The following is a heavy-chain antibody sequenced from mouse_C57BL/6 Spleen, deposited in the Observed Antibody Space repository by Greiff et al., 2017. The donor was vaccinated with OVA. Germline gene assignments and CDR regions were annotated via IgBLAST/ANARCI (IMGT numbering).Heavy chain of an antibody. Sequence: EVQVVEPGGGLVLPGGSLKLSCAASGFTFSDYGMHWVRQAPEKGLEWVAYISSGSSTIYYADTVKGRFTISRDNAKNTLFLQMTSLRSEDTAMYYCARDDGDYEDYWGQGTTLTVSS. CDR3: ARDDGDYEDY. CDR2: ISSGSSTI. D-gene: IGHD2-3*01. V-gene: IGHV5-17*01. J-gene: IGHJ2*01. CDR1: GFTFSDYG.